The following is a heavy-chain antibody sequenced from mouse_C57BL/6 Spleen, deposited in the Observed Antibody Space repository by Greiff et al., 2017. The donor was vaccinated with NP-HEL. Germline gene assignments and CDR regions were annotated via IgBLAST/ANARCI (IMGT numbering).Heavy chain of an antibody. CDR3: ARRLDYDDEGYAMDY. V-gene: IGHV2-2*01. CDR1: GFSLTSYG. J-gene: IGHJ4*01. Sequence: VKLMESGPGLVQPSQSLSITCTVSGFSLTSYGVHWVRQSPGKGLEWLGVIWSGGSTDYNAAFISRLSISKDNSKSQVFFKMNSLQADDTAIYYCARRLDYDDEGYAMDYWGQGTSVTVSS. CDR2: IWSGGST. D-gene: IGHD2-4*01.